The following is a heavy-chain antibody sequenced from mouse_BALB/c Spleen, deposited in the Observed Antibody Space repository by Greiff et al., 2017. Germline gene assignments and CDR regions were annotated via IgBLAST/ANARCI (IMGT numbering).Heavy chain of an antibody. CDR1: GYTFTSYW. CDR2: IDPSDSYT. D-gene: IGHD1-1*01. Sequence: QVQLQQPGAELVKPGASVKMSCKASGYTFTSYWMHWVKQRPGQGLEWIGTIDPSDSYTSYNQKFKGKATLTVDTSSSTAYMQLSSLTSEDSAVYYCTRGADYYGSSYGLGFDYWGQGTTLTVSS. V-gene: IGHV1S127*01. J-gene: IGHJ2*01. CDR3: TRGADYYGSSYGLGFDY.